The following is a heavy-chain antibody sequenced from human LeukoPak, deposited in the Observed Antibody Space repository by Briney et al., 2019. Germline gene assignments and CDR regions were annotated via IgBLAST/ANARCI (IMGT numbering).Heavy chain of an antibody. CDR2: ISSSSSTI. Sequence: GGSLRLSCAASGSSISSYAMSWVRQAPGKGLEWVSYISSSSSTIYYADSVKGRFTISRDNAKNSLYLQMNSLRAEDTAVYYCARDWDYWGQGTLVTVSS. CDR1: GSSISSYA. J-gene: IGHJ4*02. CDR3: ARDWDY. V-gene: IGHV3-48*01.